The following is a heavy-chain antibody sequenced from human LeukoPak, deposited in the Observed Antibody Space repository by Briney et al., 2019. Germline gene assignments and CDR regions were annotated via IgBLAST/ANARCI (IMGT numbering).Heavy chain of an antibody. D-gene: IGHD6-19*01. Sequence: SETLSLTCTVSGGSISSYYWSWIRQPPGKGLEWIGYIYYSGSTNYNPSLKSRVTISVDTSKNQFSLKLSSVTAADTAVYYCARVSPYSSGWYNDYWGQGTLVTVSS. V-gene: IGHV4-59*01. CDR1: GGSISSYY. J-gene: IGHJ4*02. CDR2: IYYSGST. CDR3: ARVSPYSSGWYNDY.